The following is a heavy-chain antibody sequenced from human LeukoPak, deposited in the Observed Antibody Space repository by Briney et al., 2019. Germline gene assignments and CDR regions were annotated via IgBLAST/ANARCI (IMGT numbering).Heavy chain of an antibody. V-gene: IGHV3-7*03. J-gene: IGHJ4*02. D-gene: IGHD6-25*01. CDR1: GFSFNNYR. Sequence: GGSLRLSCVASGFSFNNYRMTWVRQAPGKGLEWVANIKQDGSEKQYVDSVKGRFAISRDNAKKSLYLRINTLRAEDTAVYYCVRGPHIAATSYWGQGTLVTVSS. CDR2: IKQDGSEK. CDR3: VRGPHIAATSY.